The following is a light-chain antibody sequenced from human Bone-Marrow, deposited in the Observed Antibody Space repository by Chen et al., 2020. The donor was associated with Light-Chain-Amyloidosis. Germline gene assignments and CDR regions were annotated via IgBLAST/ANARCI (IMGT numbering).Light chain of an antibody. J-gene: IGLJ3*02. Sequence: SYELTQPPSVSVSPGQTARITCSGDDLPTKYAYWYQQKPGQAPVLVIHRDTERPSGIPDRFSGSSSGAERYFTISSLQSEDEADYYCQTWDPGNWVFGGGTKLTVL. CDR3: QTWDPGNWV. CDR2: RDT. V-gene: IGLV3-25*02. CDR1: DLPTKY.